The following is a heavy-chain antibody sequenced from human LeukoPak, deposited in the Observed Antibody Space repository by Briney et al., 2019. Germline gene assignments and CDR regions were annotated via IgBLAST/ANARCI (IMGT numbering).Heavy chain of an antibody. CDR3: ARRGYYYYGMNV. CDR1: GGTFSSYA. J-gene: IGHJ6*02. D-gene: IGHD3-22*01. CDR2: IIPILGIA. Sequence: SVKVSCKASGGTFSSYAISWVRQAPGQGLEWMGRIIPILGIANYAQKFQGRVTITADKSTSTAYMELSSLRSEDTAVYYCARRGYYYYGMNVWGQGTTVTVSS. V-gene: IGHV1-69*04.